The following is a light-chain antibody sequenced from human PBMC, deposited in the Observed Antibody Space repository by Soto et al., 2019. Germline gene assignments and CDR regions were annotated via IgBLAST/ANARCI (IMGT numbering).Light chain of an antibody. J-gene: IGKJ4*01. CDR2: AAS. Sequence: DIQMTHSPSTLSAYVAHRVPIACRASQSISSYLNWYQQKPGKAPKLLIYAASSLQSGVPSRFSGSGSGTDFTLTISSLQPEDFATYYCQQSYSTPLTFGGGTKVDIK. CDR3: QQSYSTPLT. V-gene: IGKV1-39*01. CDR1: QSISSY.